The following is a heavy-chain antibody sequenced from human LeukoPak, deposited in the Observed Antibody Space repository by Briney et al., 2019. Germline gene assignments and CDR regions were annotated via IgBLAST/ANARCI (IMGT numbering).Heavy chain of an antibody. CDR3: ATARGYSSEYK. V-gene: IGHV3-23*01. J-gene: IGHJ4*02. Sequence: PGGSLRLSCAASGFSFSNYAMHWVRQSPGRGMEWVSAVTGRGDDTDSADSVKGRFTVSRDNSRNTLYLQMNSLRVEDTAVYYCATARGYSSEYKWGQGTLVTVSS. D-gene: IGHD6-19*01. CDR2: VTGRGDDT. CDR1: GFSFSNYA.